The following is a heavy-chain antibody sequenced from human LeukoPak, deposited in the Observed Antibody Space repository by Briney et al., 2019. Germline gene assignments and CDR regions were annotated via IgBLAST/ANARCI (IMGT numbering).Heavy chain of an antibody. D-gene: IGHD1-26*01. V-gene: IGHV3-23*01. J-gene: IGHJ4*02. CDR2: ISGSGGST. Sequence: GGSLRLSCAVSGFTFSSYAMSWVRQAPGKGLEWVSVISGSGGSTYYSDSVKGRFTISRDNSKNTLYLQMNSLRAEDTAVYYCGSSAPRIRGASKGLSDWGRGTLVTASS. CDR1: GFTFSSYA. CDR3: GSSAPRIRGASKGLSD.